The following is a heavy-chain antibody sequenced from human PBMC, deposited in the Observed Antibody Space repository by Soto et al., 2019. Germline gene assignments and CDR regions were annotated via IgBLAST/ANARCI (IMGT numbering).Heavy chain of an antibody. D-gene: IGHD1-26*01. Sequence: ASVKVSCKASGYTFTSYGISWVRQAPGQGLEWMGWISAYNGNTNYAQKPQGRVNMTTDTFTSTAYMELRSLSSYDTSVYYCARTDRYSGSYVDYWGQGTLVTVSS. V-gene: IGHV1-18*01. CDR2: ISAYNGNT. CDR3: ARTDRYSGSYVDY. CDR1: GYTFTSYG. J-gene: IGHJ4*02.